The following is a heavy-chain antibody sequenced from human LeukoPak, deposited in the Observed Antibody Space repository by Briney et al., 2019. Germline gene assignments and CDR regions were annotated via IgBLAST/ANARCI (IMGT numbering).Heavy chain of an antibody. J-gene: IGHJ4*02. CDR2: VYASGNT. D-gene: IGHD3-16*02. CDR1: GASISSATYY. CDR3: AGALSHSGGDYDYVWGSYRYPYYYDSRGLYYFDY. Sequence: PSQTLSLTCTVSGASISSATYYWSWIRQPAGKGLEWIGRVYASGNTNYNPSLKSRVTLTVDTSKNQFSLKLSSVTAADTAVYYCAGALSHSGGDYDYVWGSYRYPYYYDSRGLYYFDYWGQGTLVTVSS. V-gene: IGHV4-61*02.